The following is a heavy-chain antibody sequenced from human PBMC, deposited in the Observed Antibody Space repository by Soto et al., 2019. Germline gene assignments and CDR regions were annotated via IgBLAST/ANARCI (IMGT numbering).Heavy chain of an antibody. CDR1: PGSIRTLASY. J-gene: IGHJ4*02. Sequence: SDTLXLTCTVSPGSIRTLASYWSWIRQHPGKGLERIGYIHYSGSTYHNPPLKSRVTLSVDTSKNQFSLKLSSVTAADTAVYYCARNPTYYYDSSGSPFDYWGQGTLVTVS. CDR3: ARNPTYYYDSSGSPFDY. V-gene: IGHV4-31*03. D-gene: IGHD3-22*01. CDR2: IHYSGST.